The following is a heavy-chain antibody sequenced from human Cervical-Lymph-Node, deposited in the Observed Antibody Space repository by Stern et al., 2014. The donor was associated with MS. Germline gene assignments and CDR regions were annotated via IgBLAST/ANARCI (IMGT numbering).Heavy chain of an antibody. Sequence: VKLVQSGGGLVQPGGSLRLSCKASGFTFSEKYIEGVQQAHGKGLQWVGRSINNADSYTTASATSVQSRCTNAVNDAKNSAYLQMNSLKIDDTAVYYCAILPLNWGQGTLVTVSS. V-gene: IGHV3-72*01. CDR1: GFTFSEKY. D-gene: IGHD2/OR15-2a*01. CDR2: SINNADSYTT. J-gene: IGHJ4*02. CDR3: AILPLN.